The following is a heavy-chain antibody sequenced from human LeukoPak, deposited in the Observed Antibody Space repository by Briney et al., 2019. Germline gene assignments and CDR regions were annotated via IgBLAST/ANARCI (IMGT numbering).Heavy chain of an antibody. CDR2: IYPGDSDT. Sequence: GESLKISCHGSGYRFTSYWIGWVRQMPGKGLEWMGMIYPGDSDTRYSPSFQGHVTISADKSISTAYLQWNSLKASDTALYYCARHISDCGGDCPFDYWGQGTLVTVSS. D-gene: IGHD2-21*02. V-gene: IGHV5-51*01. J-gene: IGHJ4*02. CDR3: ARHISDCGGDCPFDY. CDR1: GYRFTSYW.